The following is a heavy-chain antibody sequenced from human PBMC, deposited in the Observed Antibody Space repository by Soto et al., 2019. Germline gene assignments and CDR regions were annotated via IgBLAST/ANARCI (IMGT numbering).Heavy chain of an antibody. Sequence: EVQLLESGGGLVQPGGSLRLSCAASRFTFSDYAMSWVRQAPGKGLEWVSVIGGDGGSPYYADSVKGRFTVSRDNSKNTLYLQMDSLRAEDTAVYYCAKDSISRNGIYDPFDIWGQGTMVTVSS. V-gene: IGHV3-23*01. D-gene: IGHD3-3*02. CDR3: AKDSISRNGIYDPFDI. CDR2: IGGDGGSP. CDR1: RFTFSDYA. J-gene: IGHJ3*02.